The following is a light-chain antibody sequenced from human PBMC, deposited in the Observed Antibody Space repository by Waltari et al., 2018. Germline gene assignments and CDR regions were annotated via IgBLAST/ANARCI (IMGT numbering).Light chain of an antibody. J-gene: IGLJ2*01. CDR2: RND. Sequence: QSVLTQPPSASGAPGQRVTISCSGSNSNIGSNAVYWYHHLPGTAPKLLIYRNDQRPSWVPDRFSGSKSGTSASLAISGLRSEDEADYYCAAWDDSLSGVEFGGGTKLTVL. V-gene: IGLV1-47*01. CDR1: NSNIGSNA. CDR3: AAWDDSLSGVE.